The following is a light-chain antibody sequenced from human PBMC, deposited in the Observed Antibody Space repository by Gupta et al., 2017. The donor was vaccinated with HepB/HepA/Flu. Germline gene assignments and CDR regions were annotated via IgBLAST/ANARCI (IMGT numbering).Light chain of an antibody. CDR2: DVT. V-gene: IGLV2-14*03. CDR1: STNVNDSKH. J-gene: IGLJ2*01. CDR3: SSYTSHSAVLI. Sequence: QSALPQPASVSGSPGHSITITCTGTSTNVNDSKHVYWYQQHPGEAPKLLIYDVTRRPAGIATRFSGSRAGNTAPLTISGLQAEEEADYFCSSYTSHSAVLIFGGGTKVTVL.